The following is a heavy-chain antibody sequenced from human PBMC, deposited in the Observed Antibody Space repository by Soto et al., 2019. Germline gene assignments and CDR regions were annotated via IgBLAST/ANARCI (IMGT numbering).Heavy chain of an antibody. CDR2: IYYSGST. Sequence: QVQLQESGPGLVKPSQTLSLTCTVSGGSISSGGYYWSWIRQHPGKGLEWIGYIYYSGSTYYNPSLKSRVTISVDTSKNQFSLKLSSVTAADTAVYYCARAGYDYVWGSYSGMDVWGQGTTVTVSS. CDR3: ARAGYDYVWGSYSGMDV. CDR1: GGSISSGGYY. J-gene: IGHJ6*02. V-gene: IGHV4-31*03. D-gene: IGHD3-16*01.